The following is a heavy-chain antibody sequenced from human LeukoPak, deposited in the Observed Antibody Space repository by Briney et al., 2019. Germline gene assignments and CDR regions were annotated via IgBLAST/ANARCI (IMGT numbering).Heavy chain of an antibody. J-gene: IGHJ4*02. CDR2: IKSKTDGGTT. CDR3: TTDPSEHQLSRTDY. D-gene: IGHD6-13*01. CDR1: GFTFSNAW. V-gene: IGHV3-15*01. Sequence: GGSLRLSCAASGFTFSNAWVSWVRQAPGKGLEWVGRIKSKTDGGTTDYAAPVKGRFTISRDDSKNTLYLQMNSLKTEDTAVYYGTTDPSEHQLSRTDYWGQGTLVTVSS.